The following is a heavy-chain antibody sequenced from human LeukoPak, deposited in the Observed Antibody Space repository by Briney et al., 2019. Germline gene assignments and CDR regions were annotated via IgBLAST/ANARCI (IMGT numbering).Heavy chain of an antibody. J-gene: IGHJ4*02. Sequence: PGGSLRLSCAASGLTFTDFWMNWVRQAPGRGLEWVAHIKPDGSEKYYVDSVKGRFAISRDSAKNEVYMEMNSLRAEDTGVYYCSGRDSSRSPRAYWGQGTLVSAAS. V-gene: IGHV3-7*01. CDR2: IKPDGSEK. CDR3: SGRDSSRSPRAY. CDR1: GLTFTDFW. D-gene: IGHD2-2*01.